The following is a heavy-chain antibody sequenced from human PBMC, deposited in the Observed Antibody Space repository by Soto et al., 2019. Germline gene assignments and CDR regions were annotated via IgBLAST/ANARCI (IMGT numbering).Heavy chain of an antibody. CDR1: GGAFSSYA. V-gene: IGHV1-69*13. D-gene: IGHD6-25*01. J-gene: IGHJ6*03. CDR3: ARARAAGYNYYAMGV. Sequence: SVKVSCKASGGAFSSYAISWVRQASGQGLEWMGGILPSFGTPNYAQKFQGRVTITADESTSTVYMEVSSLRSDDTAVYYCARARAAGYNYYAMGVWGKVTKVTV. CDR2: ILPSFGTP.